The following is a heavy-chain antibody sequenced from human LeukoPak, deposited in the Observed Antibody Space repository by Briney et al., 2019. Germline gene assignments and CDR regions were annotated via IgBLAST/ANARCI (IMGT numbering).Heavy chain of an antibody. CDR2: ISAYNGNT. CDR1: GYTFTSYY. D-gene: IGHD5-24*01. J-gene: IGHJ3*02. CDR3: ARDVEMATIFDLDAFDI. V-gene: IGHV1-18*04. Sequence: ASVKVSCKASGYTFTSYYMHWVRQAPGQGLEWMGWISAYNGNTNYAQKLQGRVTMTTDTSTSTAYMELRSLRSDDTAVYYCARDVEMATIFDLDAFDIWGQGTMVTVSS.